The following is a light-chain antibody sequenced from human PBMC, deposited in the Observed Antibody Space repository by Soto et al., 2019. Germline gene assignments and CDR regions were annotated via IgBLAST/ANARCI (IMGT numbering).Light chain of an antibody. CDR3: SSYTSSSTPVV. J-gene: IGLJ2*01. V-gene: IGLV2-14*01. Sequence: QSALTQPASVSGSPGQSITISCTGTSSDVGGYNYVSWYQQHPGKAPKPMIYEVNNPPSGVSNRFSGSKSVNTASLTISGLQAEDDADYYYSSYTSSSTPVVFGGGTKVTVL. CDR2: EVN. CDR1: SSDVGGYNY.